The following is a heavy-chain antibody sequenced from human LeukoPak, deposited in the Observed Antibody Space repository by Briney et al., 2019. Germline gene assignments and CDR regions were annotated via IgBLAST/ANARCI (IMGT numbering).Heavy chain of an antibody. Sequence: SETLSLTCTVSGGSISSSSYYRGWIRQPPGKGLEWIGSIYYSGSTYYTPSLKSRVTISVDTSKNQFSLKLSSVTAADTAVYYCARIPYCSGGSCYALEYYFDYWGQGTLVTVSS. D-gene: IGHD2-15*01. V-gene: IGHV4-39*07. J-gene: IGHJ4*02. CDR1: GGSISSSSYY. CDR3: ARIPYCSGGSCYALEYYFDY. CDR2: IYYSGST.